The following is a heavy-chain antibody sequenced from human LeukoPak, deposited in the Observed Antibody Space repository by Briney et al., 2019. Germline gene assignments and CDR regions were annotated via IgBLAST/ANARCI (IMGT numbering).Heavy chain of an antibody. Sequence: SETLSLTCTVSGVSISSYYWSWIRQPPGKGLEWIGYIYYSGSTNYNPSLKSRVTISVDTSKNQFSLKLSSVTAADTAVYYCARDGNSGKAFDIWGQGTMVTVSS. V-gene: IGHV4-59*01. CDR1: GVSISSYY. CDR2: IYYSGST. J-gene: IGHJ3*02. CDR3: ARDGNSGKAFDI. D-gene: IGHD5-18*01.